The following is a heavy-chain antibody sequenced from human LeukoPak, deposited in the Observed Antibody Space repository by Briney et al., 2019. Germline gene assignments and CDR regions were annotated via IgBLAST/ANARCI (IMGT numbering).Heavy chain of an antibody. D-gene: IGHD1-1*01. Sequence: GASVKVSCQVSGYTLTELSMHGVRQAPGKGLEWMGGSDPEDGETIYAQKFQGRVTMTEDTSTDTAYMELSSLRSEDTAVYYCATPSQLYPTRWYFDYWGQGTLVTVSS. CDR3: ATPSQLYPTRWYFDY. V-gene: IGHV1-24*01. J-gene: IGHJ4*02. CDR2: SDPEDGET. CDR1: GYTLTELS.